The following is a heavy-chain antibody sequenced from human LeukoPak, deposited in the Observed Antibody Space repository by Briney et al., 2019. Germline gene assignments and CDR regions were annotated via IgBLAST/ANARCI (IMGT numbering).Heavy chain of an antibody. J-gene: IGHJ3*02. V-gene: IGHV4-59*01. Sequence: SETLSLTCTVSGGSISSYYWSWIRQPPGKGLEWIGYIYYSGSTNYNPSLKSRVTISVDTSKNQFSLKLGSVTAADTAVYYCARDQDSSGYPDAFDIWGQGTMVTVSS. CDR1: GGSISSYY. CDR2: IYYSGST. D-gene: IGHD3-22*01. CDR3: ARDQDSSGYPDAFDI.